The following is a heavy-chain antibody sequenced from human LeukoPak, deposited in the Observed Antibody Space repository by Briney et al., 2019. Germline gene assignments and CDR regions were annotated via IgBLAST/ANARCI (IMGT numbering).Heavy chain of an antibody. D-gene: IGHD4-11*01. J-gene: IGHJ6*03. V-gene: IGHV4-4*07. CDR1: GGSISSYY. CDR2: IYTSGST. Sequence: PSETLSLTCTVSGGSISSYYWSWIRQPAGKGLEWIGRIYTSGSTNYNPSLNSRVTISRDTSKKDFSLKLSSVTATDTAVYFCARGRVSSSVYYSTYYYHFYMDVWGKGTTVTVSS. CDR3: ARGRVSSSVYYSTYYYHFYMDV.